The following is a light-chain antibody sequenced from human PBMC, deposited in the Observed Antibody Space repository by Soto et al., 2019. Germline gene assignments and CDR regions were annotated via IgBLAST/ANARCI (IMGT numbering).Light chain of an antibody. V-gene: IGLV1-44*01. J-gene: IGLJ2*01. CDR3: AAWDDSLNGVV. Sequence: QSVLTQPPSASGTPGQRVTISCSGSSSNIGSDAVNWYQQLPGTAPKVLIYTNSHRPSGVLVRFSGSKSGTSASLAISGVQSEDEADYYCAAWDDSLNGVVFGGGTKLTVL. CDR1: SSNIGSDA. CDR2: TNS.